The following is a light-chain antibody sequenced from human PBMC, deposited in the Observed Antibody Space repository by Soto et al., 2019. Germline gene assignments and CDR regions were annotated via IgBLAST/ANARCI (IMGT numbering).Light chain of an antibody. J-gene: IGKJ1*01. CDR3: LQTFSAPR. Sequence: DIQMTQSPSSLSASVGDRVTITCRASQSISSYLNWYQQKPGKAPNLLIFSASGLQSGVPSRFSGSGSGTHFTLTISSLQPEDFATYYCLQTFSAPRFGQGTRVEVK. V-gene: IGKV1-39*01. CDR1: QSISSY. CDR2: SAS.